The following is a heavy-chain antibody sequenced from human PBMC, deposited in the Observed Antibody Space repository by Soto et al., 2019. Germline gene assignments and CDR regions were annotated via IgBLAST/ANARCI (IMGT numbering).Heavy chain of an antibody. V-gene: IGHV4-61*01. CDR2: IYYSGST. J-gene: IGHJ4*02. CDR3: ARTSRYDSSGYYAGFLDY. D-gene: IGHD3-22*01. Sequence: SETLSLTCTVSGGSVSSGSYYWSWIRQPPGKGLEWIGYIYYSGSTNYNPSLKSRVTISVDTSKNQFSLRLSSVTAADTAVYYCARTSRYDSSGYYAGFLDYWGQGTLVTVSS. CDR1: GGSVSSGSYY.